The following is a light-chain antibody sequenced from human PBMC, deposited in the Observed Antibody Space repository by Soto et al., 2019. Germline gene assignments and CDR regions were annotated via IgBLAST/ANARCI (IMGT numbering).Light chain of an antibody. J-gene: IGLJ1*01. CDR1: SSNIGSST. CDR3: AAWDDTLTDYV. V-gene: IGLV1-44*01. CDR2: SNS. Sequence: QSVLTQPPSASGTPGQRVTISCSGSSSNIGSSTVNWYQQLPGTAPKSLIYSNSQRPSGVPDRFSGSKSGTSASLAISGLQSEDEADYYCAAWDDTLTDYVFGTGTTLTVL.